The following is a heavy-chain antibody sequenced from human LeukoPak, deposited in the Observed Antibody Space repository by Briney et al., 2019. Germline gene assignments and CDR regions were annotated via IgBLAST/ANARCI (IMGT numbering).Heavy chain of an antibody. Sequence: PGRSLRLSCTASGFTFGDYAMIGVRQAPGKGLEGVGFIRSKAYGGTTEYAASVKGRFTISRDDSKSIAYLQMNSLKTEGTAVYYCTRGWLQLNYFDYWGQGTLVTVSS. CDR3: TRGWLQLNYFDY. J-gene: IGHJ4*02. CDR2: IRSKAYGGTT. CDR1: GFTFGDYA. D-gene: IGHD5-24*01. V-gene: IGHV3-49*04.